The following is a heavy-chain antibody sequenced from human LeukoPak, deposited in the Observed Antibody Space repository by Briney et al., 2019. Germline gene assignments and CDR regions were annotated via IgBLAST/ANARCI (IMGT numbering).Heavy chain of an antibody. CDR2: ISSSSYI. V-gene: IGHV3-21*01. CDR1: GFTFSSYS. Sequence: GGSLRLSCAASGFTFSSYSMNWVRQAPGKGLEWVSSISSSSYIYYADSVKGRFTISRDNAKNSLYLQMNSLGAEDTAVYYCARDPGSIAVAGFIDYWGQGTLVTVSS. D-gene: IGHD6-19*01. CDR3: ARDPGSIAVAGFIDY. J-gene: IGHJ4*02.